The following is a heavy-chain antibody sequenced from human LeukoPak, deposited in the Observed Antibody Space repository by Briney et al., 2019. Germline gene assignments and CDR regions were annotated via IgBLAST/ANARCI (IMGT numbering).Heavy chain of an antibody. Sequence: GRSLRLSCAASGFTFSSYAMHWVRQAPGKGLEWVAVISYDGSNKYYADSVKGRFTISRDNSKNTLYLQMNSLRAEDTAVYYCARESVAGSFDYWGQGTLATVSS. D-gene: IGHD6-19*01. CDR3: ARESVAGSFDY. J-gene: IGHJ4*02. V-gene: IGHV3-30-3*01. CDR2: ISYDGSNK. CDR1: GFTFSSYA.